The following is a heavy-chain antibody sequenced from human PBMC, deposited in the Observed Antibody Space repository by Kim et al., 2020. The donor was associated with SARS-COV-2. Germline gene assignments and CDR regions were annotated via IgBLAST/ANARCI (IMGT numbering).Heavy chain of an antibody. V-gene: IGHV1-69*13. J-gene: IGHJ5*02. CDR2: IIPIFGTA. D-gene: IGHD6-6*01. CDR1: GGTFSSYA. Sequence: ASVKVSCKASGGTFSSYAISWVRQAPGQGLEWMGGIIPIFGTANYAQKFQGRVTITADESTSTAYMELSSLRSEDTAVYYCARQLVSENWFDPWGQGTLVTVSS. CDR3: ARQLVSENWFDP.